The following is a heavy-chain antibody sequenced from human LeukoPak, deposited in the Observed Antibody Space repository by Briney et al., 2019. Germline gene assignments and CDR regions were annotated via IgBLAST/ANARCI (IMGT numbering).Heavy chain of an antibody. CDR1: GGSISSYY. J-gene: IGHJ4*02. Sequence: PSETLSLTCTVSGGSISSYYWSWIRQPPGQGLEWIGYIYYSGSTNYNPSLKSRVTISVDTSKNQFSLKLSSVTAADTALYYCARPRGSYDFDYWGQGTLVTVSS. D-gene: IGHD1-26*01. V-gene: IGHV4-59*08. CDR3: ARPRGSYDFDY. CDR2: IYYSGST.